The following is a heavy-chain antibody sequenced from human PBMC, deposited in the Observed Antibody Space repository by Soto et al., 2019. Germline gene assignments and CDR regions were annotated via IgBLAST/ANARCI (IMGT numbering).Heavy chain of an antibody. V-gene: IGHV3-9*01. J-gene: IGHJ5*02. D-gene: IGHD5-12*01. Sequence: EVQLVESGGGLVQPGGSLTLSCVASGFTFQYHAMHWVRQAPGKGLEWVSGINWSGSSIGYVDSVKGRFTISRDNAKNALYLQMNGLRGDDAALYYCAKGSVATGEGDIDRWGQGTLVTVSS. CDR2: INWSGSSI. CDR1: GFTFQYHA. CDR3: AKGSVATGEGDIDR.